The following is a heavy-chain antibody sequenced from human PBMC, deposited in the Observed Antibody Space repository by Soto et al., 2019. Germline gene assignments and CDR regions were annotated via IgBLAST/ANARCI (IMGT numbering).Heavy chain of an antibody. CDR1: GFTFSSYG. J-gene: IGHJ6*03. D-gene: IGHD2-2*03. CDR3: ARDGGYCSSTSCWPDYMDV. Sequence: QVQLVESGGGVVQPGRSLRLSCAASGFTFSSYGMHWVRQAPGKGLEWVAVIWYDGSNKYYADSVKGRFTISRDNSKNTLYLQMNSLRAEDTAVYYCARDGGYCSSTSCWPDYMDVWGKRTTVTVSS. V-gene: IGHV3-33*01. CDR2: IWYDGSNK.